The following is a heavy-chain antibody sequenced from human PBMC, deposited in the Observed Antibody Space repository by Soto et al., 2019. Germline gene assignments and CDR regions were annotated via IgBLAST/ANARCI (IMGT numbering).Heavy chain of an antibody. CDR2: IDPSDSQT. CDR3: ARQIYDSDTGPNFQYYFDS. Sequence: GGALKNFRKGSWFNFAGLWDTRGGPKPGEGPEWMGRIDPSDSQTYYSPSFRGHVTISVTKSITTVFLQWSSLRASDTAMYYCARQIYDSDTGPNFQYYFDSWGQGTPVTVSS. D-gene: IGHD3-22*01. CDR1: WFNFAGLW. V-gene: IGHV5-10-1*01. J-gene: IGHJ4*02.